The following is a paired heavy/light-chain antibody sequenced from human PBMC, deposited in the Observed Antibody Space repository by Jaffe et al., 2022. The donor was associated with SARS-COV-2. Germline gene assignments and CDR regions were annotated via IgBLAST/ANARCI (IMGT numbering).Light chain of an antibody. CDR2: DAS. V-gene: IGKV1-33*01. CDR3: QQYDNLPPIT. CDR1: QDISNY. J-gene: IGKJ3*01. Sequence: DIQMTQSPSSLSASVGDRVTITCQASQDISNYLNWYQQKPGKAPKLLIYDASNLETGVPSRFSGSGSGTDFTFTISSLQPEDIATYYCQQYDNLPPITFGPGTKVDIK.
Heavy chain of an antibody. CDR3: AKDNNPTYYYDSSGSIGAFDY. D-gene: IGHD3-22*01. CDR1: GFTFSSYA. V-gene: IGHV3-23*01. Sequence: EVQLLESGGGLVQPGGSLRLSCAASGFTFSSYAMSWVRQAPGKGLEWVSAISGSGGSTYYADSVKGRFTISRDNSKNTLYLQMNSLRAEDTAVYYCAKDNNPTYYYDSSGSIGAFDYWGQGTLVTVSS. CDR2: ISGSGGST. J-gene: IGHJ4*02.